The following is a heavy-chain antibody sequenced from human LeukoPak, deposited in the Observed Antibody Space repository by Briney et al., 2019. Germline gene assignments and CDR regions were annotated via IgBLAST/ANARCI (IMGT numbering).Heavy chain of an antibody. CDR3: ARGGGGDGYNY. V-gene: IGHV4-59*01. Sequence: NASETLSLTCTVSGGSISSYYWSWIRQPPGKGLEWIGYIYYSGSTNYNLSLKSRVTISVDTSKNQFSLKLSSVTAADTAVYYCARGGGGDGYNYWGQGTLVTVSS. J-gene: IGHJ4*02. CDR1: GGSISSYY. CDR2: IYYSGST. D-gene: IGHD5-24*01.